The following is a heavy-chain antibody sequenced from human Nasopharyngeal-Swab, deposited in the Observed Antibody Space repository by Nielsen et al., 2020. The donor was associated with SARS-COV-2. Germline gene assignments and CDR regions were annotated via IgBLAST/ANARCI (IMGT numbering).Heavy chain of an antibody. CDR1: GFTFSSYA. D-gene: IGHD1-26*01. V-gene: IGHV3-23*01. CDR3: AKLAEVGTFFDY. CDR2: ISGSGGST. Sequence: GEPLKISCAASGFTFSSYAMSWVRQAPGKGLEWVSAISGSGGSTYYADSVKGRFTISRDNSKNTLYLQMNSLRAEDTAVYYCAKLAEVGTFFDYWGQGTLVTVSS. J-gene: IGHJ4*02.